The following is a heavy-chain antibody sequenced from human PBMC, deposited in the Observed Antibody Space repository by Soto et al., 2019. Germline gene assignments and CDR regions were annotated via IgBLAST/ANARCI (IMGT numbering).Heavy chain of an antibody. CDR3: ARWGGPAELLRYYYYGMDV. D-gene: IGHD1-26*01. Sequence: PSETLSLTCTVSGSSVSSGSYYRRWLRQPPGKGLEWIGYIYYSGSTNYNPSLKSRVTISVDTSKNQFSLKLSSVTAADTAVYYCARWGGPAELLRYYYYGMDVWGQGTTVTVSS. CDR1: GSSVSSGSYY. J-gene: IGHJ6*02. CDR2: IYYSGST. V-gene: IGHV4-61*01.